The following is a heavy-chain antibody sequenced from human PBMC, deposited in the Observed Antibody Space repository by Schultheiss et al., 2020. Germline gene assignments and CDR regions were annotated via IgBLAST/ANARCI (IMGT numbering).Heavy chain of an antibody. CDR1: GFTVSSND. J-gene: IGHJ4*02. CDR2: MYSGGSK. V-gene: IGHV3-53*01. D-gene: IGHD1-26*01. Sequence: GGSLRLSCAASGFTVSSNDMRWVRQAPGKGLEWVAVMYSGGSKYYADSVKGRFTISRDNSKNTLYLQMNSLRAEDTAVYYCASQGSSTGATDYWGKGTLVTVAS. CDR3: ASQGSSTGATDY.